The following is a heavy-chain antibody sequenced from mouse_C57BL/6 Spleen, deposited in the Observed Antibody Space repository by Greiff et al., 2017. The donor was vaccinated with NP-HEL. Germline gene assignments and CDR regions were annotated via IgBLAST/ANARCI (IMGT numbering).Heavy chain of an antibody. CDR1: GYTFTSYW. CDR3: ARGFESPS. J-gene: IGHJ3*01. Sequence: QVQLQQPGAELVKPGASVKLSCKASGYTFTSYWMQWVKQRPGQGLEWIGEIDPSDSYTNYNQKFKGKATLTVDTSSSTAYMQLSSLTSEDSAVYYCARGFESPSWGQGTLVTVSA. V-gene: IGHV1-50*01. CDR2: IDPSDSYT.